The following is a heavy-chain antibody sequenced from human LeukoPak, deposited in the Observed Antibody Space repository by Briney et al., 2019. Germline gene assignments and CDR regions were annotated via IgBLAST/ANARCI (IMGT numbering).Heavy chain of an antibody. D-gene: IGHD4-11*01. CDR2: IWSDATIE. CDR3: AKDAQSGFDCGNSLEH. Sequence: GGSPRLSCEASGFTFSHFGMHWGRQAPGKGLEWVAVIWSDATIEYYVDSVKGRFTISRDNIQHTVSIQRNSLRAEDTAVYYCAKDAQSGFDCGNSLEHWGQASLVTV. V-gene: IGHV3-33*06. J-gene: IGHJ4*02. CDR1: GFTFSHFG.